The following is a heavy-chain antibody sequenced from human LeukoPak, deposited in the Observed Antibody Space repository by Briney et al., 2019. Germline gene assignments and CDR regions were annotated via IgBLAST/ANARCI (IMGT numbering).Heavy chain of an antibody. J-gene: IGHJ6*02. CDR2: IYYSGST. D-gene: IGHD6-13*01. CDR1: GGSISSYY. Sequence: TSETLSLTCTVSGGSISSYYWSWIRQPPGKGLEWIGYIYYSGSTNYNPSLKSRVTISVDTSKNQFSLKLSSVTAADTAVYYCARLRYSSSWYRNPYGMDVWGQGTTVTVSS. CDR3: ARLRYSSSWYRNPYGMDV. V-gene: IGHV4-59*08.